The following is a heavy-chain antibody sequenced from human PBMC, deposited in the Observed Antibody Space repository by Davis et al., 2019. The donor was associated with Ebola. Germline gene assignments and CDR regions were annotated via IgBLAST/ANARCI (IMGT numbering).Heavy chain of an antibody. CDR2: VFPGDSDT. J-gene: IGHJ3*02. Sequence: KVSCKASGYKFADYWIGWVRQEPGKGLEWMGIVFPGDSDTRYSPSFEGQVTIPADKSINTVYLRWSSLKASDTAMYFCAKGRGPYRRGDAFDIWGRGTRVTVS. D-gene: IGHD1-26*01. CDR1: GYKFADYW. V-gene: IGHV5-51*01. CDR3: AKGRGPYRRGDAFDI.